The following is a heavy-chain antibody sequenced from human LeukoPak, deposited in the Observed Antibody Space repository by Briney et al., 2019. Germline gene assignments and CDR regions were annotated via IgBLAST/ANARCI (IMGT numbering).Heavy chain of an antibody. CDR1: GYTFTSYG. Sequence: ASVKVSCKASGYTFTSYGISWVRQAPGQGLEWMGWISAYNGNTNYAQKLQGRATMTTDTSTSTAYMELRSLRSDDTAVYYCAREIGYDILTGYYKAEDDAFDIWGQGTMVTVSS. CDR2: ISAYNGNT. D-gene: IGHD3-9*01. J-gene: IGHJ3*02. CDR3: AREIGYDILTGYYKAEDDAFDI. V-gene: IGHV1-18*01.